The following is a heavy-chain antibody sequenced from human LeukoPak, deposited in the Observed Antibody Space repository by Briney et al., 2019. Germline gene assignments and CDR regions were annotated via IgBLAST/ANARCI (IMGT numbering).Heavy chain of an antibody. J-gene: IGHJ5*02. D-gene: IGHD6-13*01. CDR3: AKDESQQLRENWFDP. V-gene: IGHV4-61*02. CDR2: VYATGST. Sequence: PSETLSLTCTVSGGSVSSGSDYWSWIRLPAGKGLEWIGRVYATGSTNYNPSLKSRVTISLDASKNQLSLKLSSVTAADTAVYYCAKDESQQLRENWFDPWGQGTLVTVSS. CDR1: GGSVSSGSDY.